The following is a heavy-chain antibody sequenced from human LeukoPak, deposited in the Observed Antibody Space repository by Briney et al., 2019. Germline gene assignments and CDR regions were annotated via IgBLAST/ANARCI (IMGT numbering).Heavy chain of an antibody. J-gene: IGHJ4*02. CDR1: GFTFSSYS. D-gene: IGHD6-6*01. CDR3: ARDDRSSSSGTDY. CDR2: ISSSSSYI. V-gene: IGHV3-21*01. Sequence: PGGSLRLSCAASGFTFSSYSMNWVRQAPGKGLEWVSSISSSSSYIYYADSVKGRFTISRDNAKNSLYLQMNSLRAEDTAVYYCARDDRSSSSGTDYWGQGTLVTVSS.